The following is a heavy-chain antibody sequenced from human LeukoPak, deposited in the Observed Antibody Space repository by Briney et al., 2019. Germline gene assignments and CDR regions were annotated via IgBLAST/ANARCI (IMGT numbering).Heavy chain of an antibody. CDR2: INQDGSVK. V-gene: IGHV3-7*03. Sequence: GGSLRLSCAASGFSFSTYWMSWVRQAPGKGLEWVANINQDGSVKYSVDSVKGRFTISRDNARKSLYLQMTSLRAEDTAVYYCTRGPIELWLYYGMDVWGQGTMVTVS. J-gene: IGHJ6*02. CDR1: GFSFSTYW. D-gene: IGHD5-18*01. CDR3: TRGPIELWLYYGMDV.